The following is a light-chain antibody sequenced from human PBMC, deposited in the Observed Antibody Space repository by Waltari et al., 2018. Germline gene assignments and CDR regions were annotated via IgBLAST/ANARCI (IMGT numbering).Light chain of an antibody. CDR3: MQALQTPYT. Sequence: DLVMTQSPLSLTVTPGEPASISCRSSQSLLHSNGYNYLDWYLQKPGQSPQLLIYLGSNRASGVPDRFSGSGSGTDFTLKISRVEAEDVGIYYCMQALQTPYTFGQGTKLEIK. CDR1: QSLLHSNGYNY. J-gene: IGKJ2*01. CDR2: LGS. V-gene: IGKV2-28*01.